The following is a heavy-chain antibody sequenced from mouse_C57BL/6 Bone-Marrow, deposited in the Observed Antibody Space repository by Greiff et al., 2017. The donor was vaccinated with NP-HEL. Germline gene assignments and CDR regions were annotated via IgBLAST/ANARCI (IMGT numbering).Heavy chain of an antibody. CDR1: GYTFTSYW. J-gene: IGHJ2*01. V-gene: IGHV1-72*01. Sequence: QVQLQQPGAELVKPGASVKLSCKASGYTFTSYWMHWVKQRPGRGLEWIGRIDPNSGGTKYNEKFKSKATLTVDKPSSTANMQLSSLTSEDSAVYYCASWVPIYYYEDYFDYWGKGTTLTVSS. CDR2: IDPNSGGT. CDR3: ASWVPIYYYEDYFDY. D-gene: IGHD1-1*01.